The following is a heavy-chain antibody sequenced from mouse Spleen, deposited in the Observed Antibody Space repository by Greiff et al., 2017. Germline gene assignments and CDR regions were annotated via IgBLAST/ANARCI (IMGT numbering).Heavy chain of an antibody. D-gene: IGHD1-1*01. CDR1: GYTFTDYY. V-gene: IGHV1-76*01. J-gene: IGHJ2*01. Sequence: LVESGAELVRPGASVKLSCKASGYTFTDYYINWVKQRPGQGLEWIARIYPGSGNTYYNEKFKGKATLTAEKSSSTAYMQLSSLTSEDSAVYFCARSGSSFDYWGQGTTLTVSS. CDR2: IYPGSGNT. CDR3: ARSGSSFDY.